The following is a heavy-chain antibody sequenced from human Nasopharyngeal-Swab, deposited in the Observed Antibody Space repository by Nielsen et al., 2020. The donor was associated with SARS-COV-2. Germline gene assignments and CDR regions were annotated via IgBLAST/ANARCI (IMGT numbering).Heavy chain of an antibody. CDR1: GDSLSNYY. CDR2: IYTSGST. Sequence: SETLSLTCTVSGDSLSNYYWSWIRQPAGKRLEWIGRIYTSGSTNYNPSLKSRVTMSVDTSKNQFSLKLSSVTAADTAVYFCARDHPVRGAIKGFDYWGQGTLVIVSS. V-gene: IGHV4-4*07. J-gene: IGHJ4*02. CDR3: ARDHPVRGAIKGFDY. D-gene: IGHD3-10*01.